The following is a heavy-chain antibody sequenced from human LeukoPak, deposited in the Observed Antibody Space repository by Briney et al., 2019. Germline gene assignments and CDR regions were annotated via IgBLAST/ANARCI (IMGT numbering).Heavy chain of an antibody. D-gene: IGHD3-3*01. CDR3: ARDWSRDLYGMDV. V-gene: IGHV4-34*01. Sequence: PSETLSLTCAVYGGSFSGYYWSWIRQPPGKGLEWIGEINHSGSTNYNPSLKSRVTMSVDTSKNQFSLKLSSVTAADTAVYYCARDWSRDLYGMDVWGQGTTVTVSS. J-gene: IGHJ6*02. CDR2: INHSGST. CDR1: GGSFSGYY.